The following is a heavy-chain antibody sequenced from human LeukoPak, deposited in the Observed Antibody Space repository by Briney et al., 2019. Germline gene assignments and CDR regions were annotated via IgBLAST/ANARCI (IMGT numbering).Heavy chain of an antibody. D-gene: IGHD2-15*01. CDR3: ARVSYCSGGSCYFGYYGMDV. CDR2: IYYSGSP. J-gene: IGHJ6*02. Sequence: SETLSLTCTVSGGSISSYYWSWIRQPPGKGLEWIGYIYYSGSPNYNPSLKSRVTISVDTSKNQFSLKLSSVTAADTAVYYCARVSYCSGGSCYFGYYGMDVWGQGTTVTVSS. V-gene: IGHV4-59*01. CDR1: GGSISSYY.